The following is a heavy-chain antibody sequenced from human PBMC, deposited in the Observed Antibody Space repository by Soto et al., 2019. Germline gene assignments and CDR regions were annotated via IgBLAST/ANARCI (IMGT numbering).Heavy chain of an antibody. Sequence: EVQLLESGGGLVQPGGSLRLSCAASGFTFSSYAMSWVRQAPGKGLEWVSAISGSGGSTYYADSVKGRFTISRDNSKNALYLQMTSLRAEDTAVYYCAKVNVKGWVGYFDYWGQGTLVTVSS. CDR3: AKVNVKGWVGYFDY. V-gene: IGHV3-23*01. D-gene: IGHD6-19*01. CDR1: GFTFSSYA. J-gene: IGHJ4*02. CDR2: ISGSGGST.